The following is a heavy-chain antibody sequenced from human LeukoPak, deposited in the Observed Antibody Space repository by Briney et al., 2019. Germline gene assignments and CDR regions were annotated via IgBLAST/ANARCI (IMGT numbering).Heavy chain of an antibody. J-gene: IGHJ4*02. CDR1: GFIFSTDW. CDR2: IKGDGTET. D-gene: IGHD6-19*01. CDR3: VGGGGWLPDF. Sequence: GGSLRVSCAASGFIFSTDWMNWVRQAPGKGLEWVAIIKGDGTETLYADSVKGRFTISRDNTKSSLYLQINSLRAEDTAVYYCVGGGGWLPDFWGQGVLVTASS. V-gene: IGHV3-7*01.